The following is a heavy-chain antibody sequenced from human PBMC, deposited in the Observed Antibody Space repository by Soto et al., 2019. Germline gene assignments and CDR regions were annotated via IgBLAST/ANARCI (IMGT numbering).Heavy chain of an antibody. CDR1: GFTLGNYW. CDR2: INDYGTTI. CDR3: ARGGLGPFDY. D-gene: IGHD3-9*01. J-gene: IGHJ4*02. V-gene: IGHV3-74*01. Sequence: GGSLRLSCAASGFTLGNYWMHWVRQAPGKGLVWVSRINDYGTTINYAESVEGRFIISRDDAKSEVYLQMNNLRAEDSAVYYCARGGLGPFDYWGQGALVTVSS.